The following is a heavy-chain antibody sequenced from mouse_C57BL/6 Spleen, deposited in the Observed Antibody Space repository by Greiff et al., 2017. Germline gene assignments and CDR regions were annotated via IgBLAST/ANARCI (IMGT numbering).Heavy chain of an antibody. J-gene: IGHJ4*01. V-gene: IGHV1-53*01. Sequence: QVQLQQPGTELVKPGASVKLSCKASGYTFTSYWMHWVKQRPGQGLEWIGKINPSNGGTNYNEKFKSKATLTVDKSSSTAYMQLSSLTSEDSAVYYWAREGTVVATYYAMDYWGQGTAVTVSS. CDR1: GYTFTSYW. CDR2: INPSNGGT. D-gene: IGHD1-1*01. CDR3: AREGTVVATYYAMDY.